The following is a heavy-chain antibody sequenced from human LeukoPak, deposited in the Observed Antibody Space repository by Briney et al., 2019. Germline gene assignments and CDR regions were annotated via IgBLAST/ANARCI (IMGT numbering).Heavy chain of an antibody. Sequence: GGSLRLSCAASGFTFSSYWMHWVRQAPGKGLVWVSRINSDGSSTSYADSVKGRFTISRDNAKNTLYLQMNSLRAEDTAVYYCAIDSSGWYFDYWGQGTLVTVSS. J-gene: IGHJ4*02. CDR3: AIDSSGWYFDY. D-gene: IGHD6-19*01. CDR2: INSDGSST. V-gene: IGHV3-74*01. CDR1: GFTFSSYW.